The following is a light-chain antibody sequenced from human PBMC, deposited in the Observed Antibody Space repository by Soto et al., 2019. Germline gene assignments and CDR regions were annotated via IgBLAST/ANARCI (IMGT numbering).Light chain of an antibody. J-gene: IGKJ5*01. CDR3: QQYDNLPIT. V-gene: IGKV1-33*01. CDR1: QDISNY. CDR2: DAS. Sequence: DIQMTQSPSSLSASVGDRVTITCQASQDISNYLNWYQQKPGKAPKLLIYDASNLETGVPSRFSGSGSGTDFTFTISSLQPEDIATYYCQQYDNLPITFGQGTRL.